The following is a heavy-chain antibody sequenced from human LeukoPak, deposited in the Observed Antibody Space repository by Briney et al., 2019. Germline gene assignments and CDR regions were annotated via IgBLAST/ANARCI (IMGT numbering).Heavy chain of an antibody. V-gene: IGHV3-9*01. CDR2: IRWNSGSI. J-gene: IGHJ4*02. D-gene: IGHD3-22*01. Sequence: GGSLGLSLAAPGFPFYYYAMHWGRPAPGKGLEWVSGIRWNSGSIGYADSVKGRFTISRDNAKNSLYLQMNSLRAEDTALYYCAKDKEVTMIVVVIMGLDYWGQGTLVTVSS. CDR1: GFPFYYYA. CDR3: AKDKEVTMIVVVIMGLDY.